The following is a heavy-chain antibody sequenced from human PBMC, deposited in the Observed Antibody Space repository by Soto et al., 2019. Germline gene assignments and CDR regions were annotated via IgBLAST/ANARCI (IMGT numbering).Heavy chain of an antibody. CDR2: ISGSGGST. V-gene: IGHV3-23*01. CDR3: AKKHLYYGSGSTKDWFDP. J-gene: IGHJ5*02. Sequence: PGGSLRLSCAASGFTFSSYAMSWVRQAPGKGLEWVSAISGSGGSTYYADSVKGRFTISRDNSKNTLYLQMNSLRAEDTAVYYCAKKHLYYGSGSTKDWFDPWGQGTLVTVSS. CDR1: GFTFSSYA. D-gene: IGHD3-10*01.